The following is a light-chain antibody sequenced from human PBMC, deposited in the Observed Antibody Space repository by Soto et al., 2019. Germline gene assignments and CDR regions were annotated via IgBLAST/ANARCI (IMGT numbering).Light chain of an antibody. CDR1: SGHSSYA. J-gene: IGLJ3*02. CDR2: LNSDGSH. CDR3: QTWSTGIRV. V-gene: IGLV4-69*01. Sequence: QPVLTQSPSASASLGASVKLTCTLSSGHSSYAIAWHQQQPEKGPRYLMKLNSDGSHSKGDGSPDRFSGSSSGAERYLTISSLQSEDEADYYCQTWSTGIRVFGGGTQLTVL.